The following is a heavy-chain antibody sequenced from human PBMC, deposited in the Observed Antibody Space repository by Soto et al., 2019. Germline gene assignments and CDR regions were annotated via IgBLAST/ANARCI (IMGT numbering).Heavy chain of an antibody. CDR2: ISNSGSTI. CDR1: GFTFSDNY. Sequence: QVQLVESGGVLVKPGGSLRLSCAASGFTFSDNYMSWIRQAPGKGLEWVSYISNSGSTIYYVDSVKGRFTISRDNAKNLLYLQMNSLRAEDTAVYYCARGGGWWNAYDYWGQGTLVTVSS. V-gene: IGHV3-11*01. CDR3: ARGGGWWNAYDY. J-gene: IGHJ4*02. D-gene: IGHD1-1*01.